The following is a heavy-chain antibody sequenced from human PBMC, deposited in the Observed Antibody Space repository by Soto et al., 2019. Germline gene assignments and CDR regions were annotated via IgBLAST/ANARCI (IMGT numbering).Heavy chain of an antibody. Sequence: GGSLTISFLASGFPFNDYAMTWVRTAPGKGLEWVSVISATGATTYYADSVRGRFTISRDNSKNTLNLQMNDLRVEDTAVIYCAKGRKSTEKDIAVMLAAASSIQHWGQGTLVTVSA. CDR2: ISATGATT. V-gene: IGHV3-23*01. CDR1: GFPFNDYA. CDR3: AKGRKSTEKDIAVMLAAASSIQH. J-gene: IGHJ1*01. D-gene: IGHD2-15*01.